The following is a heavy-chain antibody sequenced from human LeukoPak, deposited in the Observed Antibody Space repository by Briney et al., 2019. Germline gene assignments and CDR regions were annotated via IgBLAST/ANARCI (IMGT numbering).Heavy chain of an antibody. D-gene: IGHD3-22*01. CDR2: ISSSSYI. CDR1: GFTFSKYR. CDR3: AKDGYYDSSAYYYVRSFDL. J-gene: IGHJ2*01. V-gene: IGHV3-21*04. Sequence: GGSLRLSCAASGFTFSKYRINWVRQGPGKGLGCVSSISSSSYIYYADSVKGRFTISRDNSKITLYLQMNSLRAEDTAVYYCAKDGYYDSSAYYYVRSFDLWGRGTLVTVSS.